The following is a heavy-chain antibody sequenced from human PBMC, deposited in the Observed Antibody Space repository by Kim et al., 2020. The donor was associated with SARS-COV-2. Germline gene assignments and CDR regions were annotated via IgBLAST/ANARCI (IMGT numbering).Heavy chain of an antibody. V-gene: IGHV3-73*01. J-gene: IGHJ3*02. CDR3: TSVPGTTLAFWDAFD. D-gene: IGHD1-1*01. CDR2: IRSKANSYAT. CDR1: GFAFSGSA. Sequence: GGSLRLSCAASGFAFSGSAMHWARQASGKGLDWVGRIRSKANSYATTYAASVKGRFTISRDDSKNTAYLQMNSLKTEDTAVYYCTSVPGTTLAFWDAFD.